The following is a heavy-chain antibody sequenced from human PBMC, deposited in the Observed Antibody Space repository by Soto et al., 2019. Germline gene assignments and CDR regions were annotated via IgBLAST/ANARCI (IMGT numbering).Heavy chain of an antibody. V-gene: IGHV3-23*01. J-gene: IGHJ4*02. CDR2: ISGSGGNT. D-gene: IGHD2-2*01. Sequence: WGSLRLSCAASGFTFSSYAMSWVRQAPGKGLEWVSGISGSGGNTYYADSVRGRFTISRDNSKNTLYLQMNSLRAEDTAVYYCAKCAAEHGTCWYGDWGQGTLVTVSS. CDR1: GFTFSSYA. CDR3: AKCAAEHGTCWYGD.